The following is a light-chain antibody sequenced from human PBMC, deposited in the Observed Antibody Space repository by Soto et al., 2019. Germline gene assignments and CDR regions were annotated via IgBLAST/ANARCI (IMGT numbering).Light chain of an antibody. V-gene: IGKV4-1*01. J-gene: IGKJ1*01. CDR1: QSVLYSSNNKNY. CDR2: WAS. CDR3: QQYYSTSWT. Sequence: DLLLTQSPDSLAVSLGERATINCKSSQSVLYSSNNKNYLAWYQQKPGQPPKLLIYWASTRESGVPDRFSGSGSGTDFTLTISSLQAEDVAVYYCQQYYSTSWTFGQRTKVDIK.